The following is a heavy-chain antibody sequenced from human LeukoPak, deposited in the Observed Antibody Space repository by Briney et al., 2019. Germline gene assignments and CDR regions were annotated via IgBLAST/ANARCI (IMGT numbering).Heavy chain of an antibody. CDR2: ITTDT. Sequence: GGPLRLSCAASGFAFNSYDMTWVRWTPGKGLEWVSLITTDTYYADSVRGRFTISRDNSKNTLYLQMNSLRADDTAVYYCAKAGSGHYYDYWGQGTLVTVSS. CDR3: AKAGSGHYYDY. V-gene: IGHV3-23*01. D-gene: IGHD3-22*01. CDR1: GFAFNSYD. J-gene: IGHJ4*02.